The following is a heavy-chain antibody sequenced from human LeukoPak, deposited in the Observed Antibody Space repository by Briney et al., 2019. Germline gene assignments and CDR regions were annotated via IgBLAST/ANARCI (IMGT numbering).Heavy chain of an antibody. J-gene: IGHJ2*01. CDR2: IYTSGST. CDR1: GGSISTAGDY. V-gene: IGHV4-4*07. CDR3: ARVVYGGPYWYFDL. D-gene: IGHD4-23*01. Sequence: SETLSLTCTVSGGSISTAGDYWSWIRQPAGKGLEWIGRIYTSGSTNYNPSLKSRVTMSVDTSKNQFSLKLSSVTAADTAVYYCARVVYGGPYWYFDLWGRGTLVTVSS.